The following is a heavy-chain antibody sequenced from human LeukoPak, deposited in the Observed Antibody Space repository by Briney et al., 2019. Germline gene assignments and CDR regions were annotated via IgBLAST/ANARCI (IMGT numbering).Heavy chain of an antibody. CDR1: GASISSGSYY. CDR2: IFNTGST. CDR3: ARVNWNYLDFDY. J-gene: IGHJ4*02. Sequence: SETLSLTCTVSGASISSGSYYWSWIRQPAGKGLEWIGRIFNTGSTNYNPSLESRLTISVDTSKNQFSLKLSSVTAADTAVYYCARVNWNYLDFDYWGQGTLVTVSS. D-gene: IGHD1-7*01. V-gene: IGHV4-61*02.